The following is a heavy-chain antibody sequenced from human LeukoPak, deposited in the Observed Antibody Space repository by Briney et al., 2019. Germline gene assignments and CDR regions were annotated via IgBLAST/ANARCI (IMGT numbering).Heavy chain of an antibody. CDR3: ARDLKRGYSSGRYSWGTGSSNDY. CDR1: GYTFTSYG. CDR2: ISGYNGNT. Sequence: ASVKVSCKASGYTFTSYGISWVRQAPGQGLEWMGWISGYNGNTNYAQQKLQGRVTMTTDTSTSAVYMELRSLRSDDTAVYYCARDLKRGYSSGRYSWGTGSSNDYWGQGTLVTVSS. V-gene: IGHV1-18*01. J-gene: IGHJ4*02. D-gene: IGHD6-19*01.